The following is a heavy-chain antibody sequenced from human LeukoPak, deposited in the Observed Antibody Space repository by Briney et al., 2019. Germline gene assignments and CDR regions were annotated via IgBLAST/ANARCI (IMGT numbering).Heavy chain of an antibody. CDR2: INHSGSA. CDR1: GGSFSGYY. Sequence: SETLSLTCAVYGGSFSGYYWSWIRQPPGKGLEWIGEINHSGSANYNPSLKSRVTISVDTSKNQFSLKLSSVTAADTAVYYCARLKYYYDSSGSRAEYFQHWGQGTLVTASS. D-gene: IGHD3-22*01. J-gene: IGHJ1*01. CDR3: ARLKYYYDSSGSRAEYFQH. V-gene: IGHV4-34*01.